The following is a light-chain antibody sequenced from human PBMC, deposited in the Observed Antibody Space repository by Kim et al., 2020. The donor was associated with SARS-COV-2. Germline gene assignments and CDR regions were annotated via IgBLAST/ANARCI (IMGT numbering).Light chain of an antibody. CDR1: QSVSSSY. Sequence: LAPGEKATLSCRASQSVSSSYLAWYQQKPGQAPRLLIYGASSRATGIPDRFSGSGSGTDFTLTISRLEPEDFAVYYCQQYGSSSTFGQGTKVDIK. J-gene: IGKJ1*01. CDR2: GAS. CDR3: QQYGSSST. V-gene: IGKV3-20*01.